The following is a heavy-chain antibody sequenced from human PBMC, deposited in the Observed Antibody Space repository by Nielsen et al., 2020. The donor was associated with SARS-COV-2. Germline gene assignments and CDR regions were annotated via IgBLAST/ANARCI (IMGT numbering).Heavy chain of an antibody. D-gene: IGHD5-18*01. CDR3: ARDGGHSYEY. Sequence: SETLSLTCAVYGGSFSGYYWSWIRQPPGKGLEWIGEINHSGSTNYNPSLKSRVTISVDTSKNQFSLKLSSVTAADTAVYYCARDGGHSYEYWGQGTLVTVSS. CDR1: GGSFSGYY. V-gene: IGHV4-34*01. J-gene: IGHJ4*02. CDR2: INHSGST.